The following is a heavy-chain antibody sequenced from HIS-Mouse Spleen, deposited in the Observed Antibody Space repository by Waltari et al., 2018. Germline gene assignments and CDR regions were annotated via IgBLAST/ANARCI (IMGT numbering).Heavy chain of an antibody. CDR1: GGSLSSSSYH. J-gene: IGHJ2*01. CDR2: IYFSGST. CDR3: AREIPYSSSWYDWYFDL. V-gene: IGHV4-39*07. D-gene: IGHD6-13*01. Sequence: QLQLQESGPGLVKPSETLSLTCTVTGGSLSSSSYHQGWIRQPPGKGLEWVGGIYFSGSTYYNPSLKSRVTISVDTSKNQFSLKLSSVTAADTAVYYCAREIPYSSSWYDWYFDLWGRGTLVTVSS.